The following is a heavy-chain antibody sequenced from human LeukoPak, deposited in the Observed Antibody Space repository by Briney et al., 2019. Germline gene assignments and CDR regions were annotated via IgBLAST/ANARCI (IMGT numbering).Heavy chain of an antibody. J-gene: IGHJ6*03. V-gene: IGHV3-33*01. CDR3: ARDGNGRYRDV. CDR1: GFTFSSYG. CDR2: IWYDGSNK. D-gene: IGHD1-1*01. Sequence: GGSLRLSCAASGFTFSSYGMHWVRQAPGKGLEWVAVIWYDGSNKYYADSVKGRFTISRDNSRNTLYLQMNSLRAEDTAVYYCARDGNGRYRDVWGKGTTVTVSS.